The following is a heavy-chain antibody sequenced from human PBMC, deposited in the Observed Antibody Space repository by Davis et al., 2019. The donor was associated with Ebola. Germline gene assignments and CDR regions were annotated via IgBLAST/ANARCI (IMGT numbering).Heavy chain of an antibody. J-gene: IGHJ4*02. V-gene: IGHV4-30-4*01. CDR3: ARGRGVGYNYIYFDY. D-gene: IGHD5-24*01. CDR1: GGSISSGDYY. Sequence: LRLSCTVSGGSISSGDYYWSWIRQPPGKGLEWIGYIYYSGSTYCNPSLKSRVTISVDTSKNHFSLKLSSVTAADTALYYCARGRGVGYNYIYFDYWGQGTLVTVSS. CDR2: IYYSGST.